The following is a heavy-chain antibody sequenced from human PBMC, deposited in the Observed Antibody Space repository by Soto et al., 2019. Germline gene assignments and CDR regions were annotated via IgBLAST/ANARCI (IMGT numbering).Heavy chain of an antibody. J-gene: IGHJ4*02. CDR1: GYTFINYY. CDR2: ISPKSGGT. D-gene: IGHD6-19*01. CDR3: ATPPGSISGRYYFDX. Sequence: ASVKVSYKASGYTFINYYMHWVRQAPGQGFEWMGRISPKSGGTNYAQKFKGRVRMTWDTSLKTAYMELSSLMSEDTAVYYCATPPGSISGRYYFDXWGQGTKVTVSX. V-gene: IGHV1-2*02.